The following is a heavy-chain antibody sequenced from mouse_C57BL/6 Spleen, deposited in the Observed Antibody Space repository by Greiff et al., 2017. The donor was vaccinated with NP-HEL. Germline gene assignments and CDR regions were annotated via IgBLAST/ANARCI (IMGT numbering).Heavy chain of an antibody. CDR2: IDPSDSET. J-gene: IGHJ1*03. Sequence: QVQLQQPGAELVRPGSSVKLSCKASSYTFTSYWMHWVKQRPIQGLEWIGNIDPSDSETHYNQKFKDKATLTVDKSSSTAYMQLSSLTSEDSAVYYCARDWDEGYFDVWGTGTTVTVSS. CDR1: SYTFTSYW. V-gene: IGHV1-52*01. CDR3: ARDWDEGYFDV. D-gene: IGHD4-1*01.